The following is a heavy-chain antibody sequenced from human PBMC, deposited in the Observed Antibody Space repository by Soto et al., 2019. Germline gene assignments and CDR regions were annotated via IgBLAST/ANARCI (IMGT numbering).Heavy chain of an antibody. Sequence: GGSLRLSCAASGFTFSSYAMHWVRQAPGKGLEWVAVISYDGSNKYYADSVKGRFTISRDNSKNTLYLQMNSLRAEDTAVYYCAREASGYGSGGRYYYGMDVWGQGTTVTVSS. CDR3: AREASGYGSGGRYYYGMDV. D-gene: IGHD3-10*01. V-gene: IGHV3-30-3*01. CDR1: GFTFSSYA. J-gene: IGHJ6*02. CDR2: ISYDGSNK.